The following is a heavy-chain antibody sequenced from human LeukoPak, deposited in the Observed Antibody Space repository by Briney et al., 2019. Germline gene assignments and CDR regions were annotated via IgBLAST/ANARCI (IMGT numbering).Heavy chain of an antibody. D-gene: IGHD4-17*01. CDR1: GFTFSSYA. Sequence: GGSLRLSCAASGFTFSSYAMSWVRQAPGKGLEWVSTISDGGGSTYYAEPVKGRFTISRDNSKNTVDLQMNSLRAEDTAVYFFAKSSYRDYRVPGLGFDFGGQGTPLTVAS. CDR3: AKSSYRDYRVPGLGFDF. V-gene: IGHV3-23*01. J-gene: IGHJ4*02. CDR2: ISDGGGST.